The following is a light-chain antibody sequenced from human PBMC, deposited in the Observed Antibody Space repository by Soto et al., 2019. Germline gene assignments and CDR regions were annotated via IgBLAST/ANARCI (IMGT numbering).Light chain of an antibody. V-gene: IGKV3-11*01. J-gene: IGKJ3*01. CDR2: DAF. CDR3: QQRSNSIS. Sequence: EIVLTQSPATLSLSPGERATLSCRASQSVSTYLAWYQQKPGQAPRLLIYDAFYRATGIPARFSGSGSGTDFTLNIGSLEPEDFADCYCQQRSNSISFGPGTKVDIK. CDR1: QSVSTY.